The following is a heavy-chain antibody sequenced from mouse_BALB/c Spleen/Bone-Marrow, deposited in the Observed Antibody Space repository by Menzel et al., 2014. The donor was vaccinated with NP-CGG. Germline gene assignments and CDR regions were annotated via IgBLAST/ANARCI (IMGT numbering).Heavy chain of an antibody. Sequence: EVKLMESGAELEKPGASVKLSCTASGFNIKDTYMHWVKQRPEQGLEWIGRIDPANGNTKYDPKFQGKATITADTSSNTAYLQLFSLTSEDTAVYYCARTPRATFYFDYWGQGTTLTVSS. CDR1: GFNIKDTY. V-gene: IGHV14-3*02. CDR3: ARTPRATFYFDY. CDR2: IDPANGNT. J-gene: IGHJ2*01. D-gene: IGHD3-1*01.